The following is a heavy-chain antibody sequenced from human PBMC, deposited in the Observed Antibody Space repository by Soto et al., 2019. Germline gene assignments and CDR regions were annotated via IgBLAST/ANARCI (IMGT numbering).Heavy chain of an antibody. V-gene: IGHV1-2*04. CDR3: GRDAAAAGLGY. D-gene: IGHD6-13*01. J-gene: IGHJ4*02. CDR1: GYTFTGYY. Sequence: ASVKVSCKASGYTFTGYYMHWVRQAPGQGLEWMGWINPNSGGTNYAQKFQGWVTMTRDTSISTAYMELSRLRSDDTAVYYCGRDAAAAGLGYWGQGTLVTVSS. CDR2: INPNSGGT.